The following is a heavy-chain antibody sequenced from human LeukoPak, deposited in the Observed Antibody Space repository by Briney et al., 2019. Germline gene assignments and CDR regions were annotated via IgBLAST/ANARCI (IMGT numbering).Heavy chain of an antibody. CDR1: GYSISSGYY. J-gene: IGHJ3*02. Sequence: SETLSLTCTVSGYSISSGYYWGWIRQPPGKGLEWIGSIYHSGSTYYNPSLKSRVTISVDTSKNQFSLKLSSVTAADTAVYYCARVGSYNPAGAFDIWGQGTMVTVSS. CDR2: IYHSGST. V-gene: IGHV4-38-2*02. D-gene: IGHD1-26*01. CDR3: ARVGSYNPAGAFDI.